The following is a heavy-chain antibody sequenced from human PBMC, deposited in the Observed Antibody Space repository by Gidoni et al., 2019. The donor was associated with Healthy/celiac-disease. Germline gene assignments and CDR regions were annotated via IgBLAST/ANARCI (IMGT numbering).Heavy chain of an antibody. V-gene: IGHV3-66*01. Sequence: EVQLVESGGGLVQPGGSLRLSCAASGFTVSRNYMSWVRQAPGKGLEWVSVIYSGGSTYYADSVKGRFTISRDNSKNTLYLQMNSLRAEDTAVYYCARDQGGYSSGWYAPDYWGQGTLVTVSS. CDR1: GFTVSRNY. CDR2: IYSGGST. D-gene: IGHD6-19*01. J-gene: IGHJ4*02. CDR3: ARDQGGYSSGWYAPDY.